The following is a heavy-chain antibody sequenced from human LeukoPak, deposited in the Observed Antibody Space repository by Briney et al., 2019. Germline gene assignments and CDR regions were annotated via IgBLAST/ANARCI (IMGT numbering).Heavy chain of an antibody. Sequence: SETLSLTCTVSGGSISSGDYYWSWIRQSPGKGLEWIGYIYYSGSTYYNLSLKSRVTISVDTSKNQFSLKLSSVTAADTAVYYCANYDSSGSKNDAFDIWGQGTMVTVSS. CDR3: ANYDSSGSKNDAFDI. J-gene: IGHJ3*02. V-gene: IGHV4-30-4*08. CDR2: IYYSGST. CDR1: GGSISSGDYY. D-gene: IGHD3-22*01.